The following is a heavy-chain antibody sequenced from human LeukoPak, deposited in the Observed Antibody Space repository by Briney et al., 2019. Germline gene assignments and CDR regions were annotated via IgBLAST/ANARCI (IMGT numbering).Heavy chain of an antibody. D-gene: IGHD3-9*01. CDR1: GGSITGYY. Sequence: SETLSLTCAVYGGSITGYYWSWIRQTPGRGLEWVGEIHYAGATSYNPSLKSRATISTDTSKNQFSLRLSSVTAADTAVYYCARGNILTGYCFDFWGQGALVTVSS. CDR3: ARGNILTGYCFDF. CDR2: IHYAGAT. V-gene: IGHV4-34*01. J-gene: IGHJ4*02.